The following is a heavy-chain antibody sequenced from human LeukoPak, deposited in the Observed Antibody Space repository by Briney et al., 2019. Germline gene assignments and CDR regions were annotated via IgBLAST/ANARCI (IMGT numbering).Heavy chain of an antibody. CDR1: GGTFSSYA. Sequence: SVKVSCKASGGTFSSYAISCVRQAPGQGLEWMGGIIPIFGTANYAQKFQGRVTITADKSTSTAYMELRSLRSDDTAVYYCARITQTDYDFDYWGQGTLVIVSS. V-gene: IGHV1-69*06. CDR2: IIPIFGTA. D-gene: IGHD4-17*01. CDR3: ARITQTDYDFDY. J-gene: IGHJ4*02.